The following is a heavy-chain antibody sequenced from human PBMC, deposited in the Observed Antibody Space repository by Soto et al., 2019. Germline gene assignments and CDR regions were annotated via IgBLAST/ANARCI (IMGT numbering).Heavy chain of an antibody. CDR3: ASPYYYDSSGYPDAFDI. D-gene: IGHD3-22*01. CDR2: ISSSGSTI. Sequence: GGSLRLSCAASGFTFSSYEMNWVRQAPGKGLEWVSYISSSGSTIYYADSVKGRFTISRDNAKNSLYLQMNSLRAEDTAVYYCASPYYYDSSGYPDAFDIWGQGTMVTVSS. CDR1: GFTFSSYE. V-gene: IGHV3-48*03. J-gene: IGHJ3*02.